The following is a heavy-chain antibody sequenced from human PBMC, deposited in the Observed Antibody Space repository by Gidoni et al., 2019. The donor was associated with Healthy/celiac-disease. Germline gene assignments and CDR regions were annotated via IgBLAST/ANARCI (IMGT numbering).Heavy chain of an antibody. D-gene: IGHD3-3*01. CDR3: ARGVAPDGNKLY. V-gene: IGHV4-31*03. J-gene: IGHJ4*02. Sequence: QVQLQESGPGLVKPSQPLSLTCTVSGGSISSGGYYWSWIRQHPGKGLEWIGYIYYSGSTYYNPSLKSRVTISVDTSKNQFSLKLSSVTAADTAVYYCARGVAPDGNKLYWGQGTLVTVSS. CDR1: GGSISSGGYY. CDR2: IYYSGST.